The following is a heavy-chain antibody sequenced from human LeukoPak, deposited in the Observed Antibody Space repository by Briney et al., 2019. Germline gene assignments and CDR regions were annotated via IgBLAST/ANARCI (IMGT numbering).Heavy chain of an antibody. CDR1: GFTFSSYS. J-gene: IGHJ5*02. CDR2: ISSSSSYI. D-gene: IGHD3-3*01. CDR3: ARDGDFWSGYYWFDP. V-gene: IGHV3-21*01. Sequence: PGGSLRLSCAASGFTFSSYSMTWVRQAPGRGLEWVSSISSSSSYIYYADSVKGRFTISRDNAKNSLYLQMNSLRAEDTAVYYCARDGDFWSGYYWFDPWGQGTLVTVSS.